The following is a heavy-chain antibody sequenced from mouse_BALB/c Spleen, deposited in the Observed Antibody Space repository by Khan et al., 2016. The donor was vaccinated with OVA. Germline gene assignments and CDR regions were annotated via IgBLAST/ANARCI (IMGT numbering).Heavy chain of an antibody. CDR2: ISSGGTYT. D-gene: IGHD1-1*01. CDR1: GFTFSTYG. V-gene: IGHV5-6*01. CDR3: ARHWVGVMDY. Sequence: EVQLVESGGDLVKPGGSLKLSCAASGFTFSTYGMSWVRQTPDKRLEWVATISSGGTYTYYPDSVKGRFTISRDNAKNTLYLQMSSLRSEGTAMYHCARHWVGVMDYWGQGTSVTIA. J-gene: IGHJ4*01.